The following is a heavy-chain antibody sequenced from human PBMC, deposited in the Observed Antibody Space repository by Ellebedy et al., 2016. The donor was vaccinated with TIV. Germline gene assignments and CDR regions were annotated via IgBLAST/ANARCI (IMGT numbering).Heavy chain of an antibody. CDR2: IYYTGST. D-gene: IGHD3-3*01. J-gene: IGHJ4*02. CDR3: AREFRYDFWRGPLDH. V-gene: IGHV4-59*11. Sequence: GSLRLXCTVSLGSISSHYWTWIRPPPGKGLERIGNIYYTGSTSYSPSLTGRVTISIDTPKNQFSLKVTSVTAADTAVYYCAREFRYDFWRGPLDHWGQGTTVTVSS. CDR1: LGSISSHY.